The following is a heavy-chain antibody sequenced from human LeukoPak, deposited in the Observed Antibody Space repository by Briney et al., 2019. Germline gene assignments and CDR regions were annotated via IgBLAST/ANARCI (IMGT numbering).Heavy chain of an antibody. CDR2: IYYTGST. J-gene: IGHJ4*02. CDR1: GGSISSYY. CDR3: ASRKLGNDY. V-gene: IGHV4-59*01. D-gene: IGHD7-27*01. Sequence: SETLSLTCTVSGGSISSYYWSWIRQSPGKGLEWIGYIYYTGSTTYNPSLRSRVTISADTSKNQFSLKLSSVTAADTAVYYCASRKLGNDYWGQGTLVTVSS.